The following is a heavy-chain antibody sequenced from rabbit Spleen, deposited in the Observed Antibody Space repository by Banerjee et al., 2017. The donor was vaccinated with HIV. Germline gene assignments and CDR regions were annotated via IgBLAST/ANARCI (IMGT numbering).Heavy chain of an antibody. J-gene: IGHJ4*01. V-gene: IGHV1S40*01. CDR3: ARDAGSYDYIDVYFNL. D-gene: IGHD8-1*01. Sequence: QSLEESGGDLVKPGASLTLTCKASGFSFSSNYYMCWVRQAPGKGLEWIACIDAGGSGATYYASWAKGRFTISKTSSNTVTLQMTSLTVADTATYFCARDAGSYDYIDVYFNLWGPGTLVTVS. CDR1: GFSFSSNYY. CDR2: IDAGGSGAT.